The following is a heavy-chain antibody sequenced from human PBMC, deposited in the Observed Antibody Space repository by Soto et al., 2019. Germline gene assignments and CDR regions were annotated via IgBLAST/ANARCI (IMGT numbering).Heavy chain of an antibody. Sequence: ASVKVSCKTSGYTFTSYAIHWVRQAPGQRLEWMGWLNAGNGNTKYSQKFQGRITITRDTSASTAYMEVSSLRSEDTAVYYCASDSCSGGRCYDKNFDYWGQGTLVTVSS. D-gene: IGHD2-15*01. J-gene: IGHJ4*02. CDR3: ASDSCSGGRCYDKNFDY. CDR1: GYTFTSYA. V-gene: IGHV1-3*01. CDR2: LNAGNGNT.